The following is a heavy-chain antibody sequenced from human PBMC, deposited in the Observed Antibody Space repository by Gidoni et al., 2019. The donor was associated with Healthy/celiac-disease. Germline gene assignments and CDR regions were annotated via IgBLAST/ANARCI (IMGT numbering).Heavy chain of an antibody. CDR3: ARVLSYSSSYGGYYYGMDV. Sequence: EVQLVPSGAEVKKPGESLRISCKGSGYSFTSYWISWVRQMPGKGLEWMGRIDPSDSYTNYSPSFQGHVTISADKSISTAYLQWSSLKASDTAMYYCARVLSYSSSYGGYYYGMDVWGQGTTVTVSS. CDR1: GYSFTSYW. V-gene: IGHV5-10-1*03. CDR2: IDPSDSYT. J-gene: IGHJ6*02. D-gene: IGHD6-6*01.